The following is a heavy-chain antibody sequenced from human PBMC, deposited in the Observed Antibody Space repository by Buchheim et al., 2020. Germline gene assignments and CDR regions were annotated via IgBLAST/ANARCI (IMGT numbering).Heavy chain of an antibody. Sequence: QVQLVQSGAEVKKPGASVKVSCKASGYTFTSYYMHWVRQAPGQGLEWMGIINPSGGSTSYAQKFQGRVTMPRDTSTSTVYMELSSLRSEDTAVYYCARVRRPRSYYDSSGYYDYWGQGTL. CDR2: INPSGGST. CDR3: ARVRRPRSYYDSSGYYDY. CDR1: GYTFTSYY. D-gene: IGHD3-22*01. J-gene: IGHJ4*02. V-gene: IGHV1-46*03.